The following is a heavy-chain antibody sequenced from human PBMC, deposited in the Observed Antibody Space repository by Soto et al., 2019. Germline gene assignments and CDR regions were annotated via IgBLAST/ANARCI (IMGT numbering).Heavy chain of an antibody. D-gene: IGHD3-3*01. CDR1: GFTFSSYA. CDR3: ARSQTPEPKRFMKWLPHAPAFDT. J-gene: IGHJ3*02. Sequence: GGSLRLSCAASGFTFSSYAMNWVRQAPGKGLEWVSYISCSGSTIYYADSVKGRFTISRDNAKNSLYLQMNSLRAEDTAVYYCARSQTPEPKRFMKWLPHAPAFDTWGQGTMVTVSS. V-gene: IGHV3-48*03. CDR2: ISCSGSTI.